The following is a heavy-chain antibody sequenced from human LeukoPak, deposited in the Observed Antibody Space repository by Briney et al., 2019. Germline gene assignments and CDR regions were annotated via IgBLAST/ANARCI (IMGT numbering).Heavy chain of an antibody. D-gene: IGHD5-12*01. J-gene: IGHJ4*02. CDR3: AREGGGYDERPFDY. V-gene: IGHV3-7*03. CDR2: IKQDGSEK. CDR1: GFTFSSYW. Sequence: PGGSLRLSCAASGFTFSSYWMSWVRQAPRKGLEWVANIKQDGSEKYYVDSVKGRFTISRDNARNPLYLQMNSLRAEDTAVYYCAREGGGYDERPFDYWGQGTLVTVSS.